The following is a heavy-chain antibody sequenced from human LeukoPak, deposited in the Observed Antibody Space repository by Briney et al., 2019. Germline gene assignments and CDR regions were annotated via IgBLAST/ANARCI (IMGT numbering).Heavy chain of an antibody. V-gene: IGHV3-73*01. CDR3: ARSLVVGATYPYH. CDR2: IRSKANIYAT. J-gene: IGHJ5*02. D-gene: IGHD1-26*01. CDR1: GFTFSGSA. Sequence: GGSLRLSCAASGFTFSGSAMHWVRQASGKGLEWVGRIRSKANIYATAYAASVKGRFTISRDDSKNTAYLQMNSLKTEDTAVYYCARSLVVGATYPYHWGQGTLVTVSS.